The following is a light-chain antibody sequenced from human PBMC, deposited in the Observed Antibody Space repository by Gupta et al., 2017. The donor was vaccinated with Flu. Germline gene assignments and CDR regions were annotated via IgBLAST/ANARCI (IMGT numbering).Light chain of an antibody. CDR2: EVS. Sequence: SITISCTGTSSDVGGYNYVSWYQHHPGKAPKLMIYEVSNRPSGASNRFSGSKSGNTASLTISGLQAEDEADYYCSSYTSSSTLVFGGGTKLTVL. J-gene: IGLJ3*02. CDR1: SSDVGGYNY. V-gene: IGLV2-14*01. CDR3: SSYTSSSTLV.